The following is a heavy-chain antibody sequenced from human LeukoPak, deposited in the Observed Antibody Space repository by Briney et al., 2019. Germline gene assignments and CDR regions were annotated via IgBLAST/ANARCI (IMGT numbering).Heavy chain of an antibody. J-gene: IGHJ6*02. D-gene: IGHD3-22*01. V-gene: IGHV1-18*01. Sequence: ASVKVSCKASGYTFTSYGISWVRQAPGQGLEWMGWISAYNGNTNYAQKLQGRVTMTTDTSTSTAYMELRSLRSDDTAVYYCARDRYYYDSSGYYPFYYYGMDVWGQGTTVTVSS. CDR1: GYTFTSYG. CDR2: ISAYNGNT. CDR3: ARDRYYYDSSGYYPFYYYGMDV.